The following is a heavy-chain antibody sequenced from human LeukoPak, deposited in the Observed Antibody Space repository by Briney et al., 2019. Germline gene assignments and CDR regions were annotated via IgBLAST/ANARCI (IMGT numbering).Heavy chain of an antibody. V-gene: IGHV1-69*13. Sequence: GASVKVSCKASGDSFKSYVINWVRQAPGQGLEWMGGILPIFGSAIYAQHLRGRLTITAAESTNTAYMELHRLRSDDTALYYCARAEDQGRYFDWLPGFDPWGQGTLVTVSS. CDR1: GDSFKSYV. CDR2: ILPIFGSA. CDR3: ARAEDQGRYFDWLPGFDP. D-gene: IGHD3-9*01. J-gene: IGHJ5*02.